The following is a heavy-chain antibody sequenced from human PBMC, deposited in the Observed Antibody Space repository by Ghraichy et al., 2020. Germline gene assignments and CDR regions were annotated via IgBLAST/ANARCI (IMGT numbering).Heavy chain of an antibody. D-gene: IGHD3-10*01. CDR2: IIPIFGTS. Sequence: SVKVSCKTSGGTFSSYAISWVRQAPGQGLEWMGGIIPIFGTSNYAQNFQGRVTITADESTSTAYMELSSLRSEDTAVYYCATVPGGLTHYYYGMDVWGQGTTVTVSS. CDR3: ATVPGGLTHYYYGMDV. J-gene: IGHJ6*02. V-gene: IGHV1-69*13. CDR1: GGTFSSYA.